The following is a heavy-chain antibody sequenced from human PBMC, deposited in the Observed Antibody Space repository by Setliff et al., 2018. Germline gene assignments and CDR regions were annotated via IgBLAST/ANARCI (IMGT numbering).Heavy chain of an antibody. CDR3: ARVATYAFDI. D-gene: IGHD5-12*01. CDR1: GYSISSGYY. J-gene: IGHJ3*02. V-gene: IGHV4-38-2*01. CDR2: VYHSGST. Sequence: SETLSLTCAVSGYSISSGYYWGWIRQPPGKGLEWIGSVYHSGSTYYNPSLKSRVTISVDTSKNQFSLKLSSVTAADTAVYYCARVATYAFDIWGQGTMVTVSS.